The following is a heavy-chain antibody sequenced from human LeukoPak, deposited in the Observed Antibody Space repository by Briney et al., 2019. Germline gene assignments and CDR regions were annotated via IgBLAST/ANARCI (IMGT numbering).Heavy chain of an antibody. J-gene: IGHJ4*02. V-gene: IGHV3-7*01. D-gene: IGHD2-15*01. Sequence: PGGSLRLSCAASGFIFTNYFMSWVRQAPGKGLEWVASIKHDGSEKYYVDSVRGRFTISRDNTMNSLYLQMSSLRAEDTAVYYCAKDGIGYGELTSVWGQGTLVTVSS. CDR3: AKDGIGYGELTSV. CDR1: GFIFTNYF. CDR2: IKHDGSEK.